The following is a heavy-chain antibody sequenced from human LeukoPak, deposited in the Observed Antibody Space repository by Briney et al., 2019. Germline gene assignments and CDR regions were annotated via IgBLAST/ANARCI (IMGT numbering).Heavy chain of an antibody. V-gene: IGHV3-7*04. CDR3: ARVLRRGGYYFDY. CDR2: IKQDGSEK. J-gene: IGHJ4*02. D-gene: IGHD4-17*01. Sequence: GGSLRLSCAASGFTFSGYWMSWVRQAPGKGLEWVANIKQDGSEKYYVDSVKGRFTISRDNAKNSLYLQMNSLRAEDTAVYYCARVLRRGGYYFDYWGQGTLVTVSS. CDR1: GFTFSGYW.